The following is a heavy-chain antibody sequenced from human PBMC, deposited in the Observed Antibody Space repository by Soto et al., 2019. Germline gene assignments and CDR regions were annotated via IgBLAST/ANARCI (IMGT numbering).Heavy chain of an antibody. Sequence: GGSLRLSCAASGLTFSSYAMHWVRQAPGKGLEWVAVISYDGSNKYYADSVKGRFTISRDNSKNTLYLQMNSLRAEDTAVYYCARTDYDFWSGYASYWGQGTLVTVSS. CDR3: ARTDYDFWSGYASY. CDR1: GLTFSSYA. D-gene: IGHD3-3*01. V-gene: IGHV3-30-3*01. J-gene: IGHJ4*02. CDR2: ISYDGSNK.